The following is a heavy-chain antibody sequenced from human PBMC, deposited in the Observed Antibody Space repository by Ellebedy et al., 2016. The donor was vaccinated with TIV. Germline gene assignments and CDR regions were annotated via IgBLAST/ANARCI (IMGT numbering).Heavy chain of an antibody. J-gene: IGHJ4*02. CDR3: ARDIGGGNSDY. Sequence: MPSETLSLTCAVYGGSFRGYYWSWIRPPPGKWLEWIGEINHSGSTNYNPSLKSRVTISVDTSTNQFSLKLSSVTAADTAGYYCARDIGGGNSDYWGQGTLVTVSS. CDR1: GGSFRGYY. CDR2: INHSGST. D-gene: IGHD4-23*01. V-gene: IGHV4-34*01.